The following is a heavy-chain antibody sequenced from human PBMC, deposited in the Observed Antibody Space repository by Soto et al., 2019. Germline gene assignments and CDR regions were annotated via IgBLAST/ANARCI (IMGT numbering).Heavy chain of an antibody. V-gene: IGHV1-69*13. CDR1: GGTFSSYA. J-gene: IGHJ6*02. CDR3: GAGSYFAGYYYGMAV. Sequence: SVKVSCKASGGTFSSYAISWVRQAPGQGLEWMGGIIPIFGTANYAQKFQGRVTITADESTSTAYMELSSLRSEDTAVYYCGAGSYFAGYYYGMAVWGQGTTVTVSS. D-gene: IGHD3-10*01. CDR2: IIPIFGTA.